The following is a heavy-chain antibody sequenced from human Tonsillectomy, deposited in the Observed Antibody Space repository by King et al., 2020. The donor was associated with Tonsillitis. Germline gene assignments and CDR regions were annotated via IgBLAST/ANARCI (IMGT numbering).Heavy chain of an antibody. J-gene: IGHJ4*02. V-gene: IGHV3-23*04. D-gene: IGHD6-19*01. CDR2: ISSSGGST. CDR3: AKNQGQWLVLVDY. Sequence: VQLVESGGGLVQPGGSLRLSCAASGFTFSTYAMTWVRQAPGKGLEWVSTISSSGGSTYYAGSVKGRFTVSRDNSKNTLSLQMRSVQAEDTAVYYCAKNQGQWLVLVDYWGQGTLVTVSS. CDR1: GFTFSTYA.